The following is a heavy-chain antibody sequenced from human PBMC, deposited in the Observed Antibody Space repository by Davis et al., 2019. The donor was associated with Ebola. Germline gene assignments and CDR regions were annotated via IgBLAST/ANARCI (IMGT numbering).Heavy chain of an antibody. CDR1: GFILTNYA. CDR2: VHAGNGNT. D-gene: IGHD6-19*01. J-gene: IGHJ4*02. CDR3: ARASFGYNSGWYADY. V-gene: IGHV1-3*01. Sequence: ASVKVSCKASGFILTNYAIHWVRQAPGQRLEWMGWVHAGNGNTKYSQRFQGRVTITTDTSASTVNLDLTSLRSDDTAVFYCARASFGYNSGWYADYWGPGSLVTVSS.